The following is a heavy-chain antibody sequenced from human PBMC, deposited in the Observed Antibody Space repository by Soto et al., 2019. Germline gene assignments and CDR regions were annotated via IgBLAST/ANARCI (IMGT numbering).Heavy chain of an antibody. J-gene: IGHJ6*02. CDR2: IDPSGSYT. V-gene: IGHV5-10-1*01. CDR3: ASDTAMVTDYYGMDV. Sequence: PGESLKISCKGSGYSFTSYWISWVRQMPGKGLEWMGRIDPSGSYTNYSPSFQGHVTISADKSISTAYLQWSSLKASDTAMYYCASDTAMVTDYYGMDVWGQGTTVTVSS. CDR1: GYSFTSYW. D-gene: IGHD5-18*01.